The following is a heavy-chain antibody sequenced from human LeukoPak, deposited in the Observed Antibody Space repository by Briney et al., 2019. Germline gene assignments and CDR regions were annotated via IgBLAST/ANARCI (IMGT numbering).Heavy chain of an antibody. Sequence: SETLSLTCTVSGGSISSYYWSWIRQPPGKGLEWIGYIYYGGSTNYNPSLKSRVTISVDTSKNQFSLKLSSVTAADTAVYYCARDGRGNYGNWFDPWGQGTLVTVSS. J-gene: IGHJ5*02. CDR3: ARDGRGNYGNWFDP. CDR2: IYYGGST. V-gene: IGHV4-59*01. D-gene: IGHD4-11*01. CDR1: GGSISSYY.